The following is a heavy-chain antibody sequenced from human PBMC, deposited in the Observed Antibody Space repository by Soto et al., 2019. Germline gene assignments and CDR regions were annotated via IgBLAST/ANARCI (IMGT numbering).Heavy chain of an antibody. CDR1: GYVFTSYV. V-gene: IGHV1-18*04. J-gene: IGHJ5*02. CDR3: ARDWWGVDRPVDSNWFDP. Sequence: QAQLVQSGAEVEKPGASVKVSCRASGYVFTSYVISWVRQAPGQGLEWMGWVSAYNGDTNYAQKFQGRVTMTTDTLTSTAYMELGSLRSDDTAVYYCARDWWGVDRPVDSNWFDPWGQGTLVTVSS. D-gene: IGHD5-12*01. CDR2: VSAYNGDT.